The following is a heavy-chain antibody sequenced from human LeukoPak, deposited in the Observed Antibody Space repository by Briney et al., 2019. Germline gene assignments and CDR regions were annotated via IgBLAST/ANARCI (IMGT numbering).Heavy chain of an antibody. CDR1: GGSVSDYY. Sequence: SETLSLTCTVSGGSVSDYYWSWIRQSAGKGLQWIGRINTSGSTNYNPSLKSRVTMSEDMSKNQFFLKVSSVTAADTAVYYCARSGGDGYNPHFDFWGQGTLVTVSS. CDR2: INTSGST. J-gene: IGHJ4*02. D-gene: IGHD5-24*01. CDR3: ARSGGDGYNPHFDF. V-gene: IGHV4-4*07.